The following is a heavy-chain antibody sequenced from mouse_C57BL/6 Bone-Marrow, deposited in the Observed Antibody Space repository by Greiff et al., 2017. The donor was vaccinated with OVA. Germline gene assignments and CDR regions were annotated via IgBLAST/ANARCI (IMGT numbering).Heavy chain of an antibody. V-gene: IGHV1-42*01. D-gene: IGHD3-2*02. CDR2: INPSTGGT. CDR3: ARSRQLRLTFAY. J-gene: IGHJ3*01. CDR1: GYSFTGYY. Sequence: EVKLVESGPELVKPGASVKISCKASGYSFTGYYMNWVKQSPEKSLEWIGEINPSTGGTTYNQKFKAKATLTVDKSSSTAYMQLKSLTSEDSAVYYCARSRQLRLTFAYWGQGTLVTVSA.